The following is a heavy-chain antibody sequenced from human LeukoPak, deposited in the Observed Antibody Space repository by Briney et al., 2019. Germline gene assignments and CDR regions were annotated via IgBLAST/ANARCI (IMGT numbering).Heavy chain of an antibody. CDR3: ARWSYGDYYFDY. Sequence: SQTLSLTCTVSGGSISSGDYYWSWIRQPPGKGLEWIGYIYYSGSTYYNPSLKSRVTISVDRSKNQFSLKLSSVTAADTAVYYCARWSYGDYYFDYRGQGTLVTVSS. V-gene: IGHV4-30-4*01. J-gene: IGHJ4*02. D-gene: IGHD4-17*01. CDR1: GGSISSGDYY. CDR2: IYYSGST.